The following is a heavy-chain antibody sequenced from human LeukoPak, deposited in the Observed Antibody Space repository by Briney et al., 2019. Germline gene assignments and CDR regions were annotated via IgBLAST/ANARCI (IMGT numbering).Heavy chain of an antibody. J-gene: IGHJ6*02. CDR1: GYTLTELS. CDR2: FDPEDGET. V-gene: IGHV1-24*01. D-gene: IGHD2-2*01. Sequence: ASVKVSCKVSGYTLTELSMHWVRQAPGKGLEWMGGFDPEDGETIYAQKFQGRVTMTEDTSTDTAYMELSSLRSEDTAVYYCATDPYCSSTSCPGGVWGQGTTVTVSS. CDR3: ATDPYCSSTSCPGGV.